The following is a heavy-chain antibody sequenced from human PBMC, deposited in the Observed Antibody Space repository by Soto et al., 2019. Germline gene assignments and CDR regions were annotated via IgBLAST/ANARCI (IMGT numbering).Heavy chain of an antibody. V-gene: IGHV1-69*08. CDR3: ARDPDIVVVPAAMSQDY. Sequence: QVQLVQSGAEVKKPGSSVKVSCKASGGTFSSYTISWVRQAPGQGLEWMGRIIPILGIANYAQKFQGRVTITADKSTSTAYMELSSLRSEDTAVYYCARDPDIVVVPAAMSQDYWGKGTLVTVSS. CDR2: IIPILGIA. CDR1: GGTFSSYT. D-gene: IGHD2-2*01. J-gene: IGHJ4*02.